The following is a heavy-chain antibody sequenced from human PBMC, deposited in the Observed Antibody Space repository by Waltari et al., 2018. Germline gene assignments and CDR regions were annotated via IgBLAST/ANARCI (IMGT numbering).Heavy chain of an antibody. Sequence: LEAGGGLIQPGGSWRLASVGSGLSVSSNYMSWVRQASGKGPEWVSVLYGDGRTYYAESVKGRFIISRDNSKNTVYFQMNRLQTEDTAVYFCVRGVAGGFDIWGQGTLVTVSS. CDR3: VRGVAGGFDI. CDR2: LYGDGRT. D-gene: IGHD6-19*01. J-gene: IGHJ3*02. CDR1: GLSVSSNY. V-gene: IGHV3-53*01.